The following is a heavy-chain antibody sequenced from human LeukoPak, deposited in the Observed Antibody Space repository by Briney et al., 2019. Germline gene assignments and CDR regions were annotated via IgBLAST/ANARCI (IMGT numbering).Heavy chain of an antibody. CDR3: ARSGFTD. D-gene: IGHD3-10*01. J-gene: IGHJ4*02. V-gene: IGHV4-34*01. CDR2: INHSGST. Sequence: SETLSLTCAVYGGSFSGYYWSWIRQPPGKGLEWIGEINHSGSTNYNPSLKSRVTISVDTSKNQFSLKLSSVTAADTAVYYCARSGFTDWGQGTLVTVSS. CDR1: GGSFSGYY.